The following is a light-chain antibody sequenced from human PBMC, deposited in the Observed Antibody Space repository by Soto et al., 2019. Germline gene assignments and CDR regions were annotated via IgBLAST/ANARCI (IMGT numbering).Light chain of an antibody. CDR2: DVS. CDR3: SSYTSSSTLYG. Sequence: QSALTQPASVSVSPGQSITISCTGTSSDVGGYNYVSWYQQHPGKAPKLMIYDVSNRPSGVSNRFSGSKSGNTASLTISGLQAEDEADYYGSSYTSSSTLYGCGTGTKLTV. J-gene: IGLJ1*01. CDR1: SSDVGGYNY. V-gene: IGLV2-14*01.